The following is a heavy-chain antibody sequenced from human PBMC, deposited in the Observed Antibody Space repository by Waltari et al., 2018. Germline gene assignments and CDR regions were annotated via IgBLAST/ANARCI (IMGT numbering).Heavy chain of an antibody. Sequence: QVQLVESGGGVVQPGRSLRLSCAASGFTFSSYGMHWVRQAPGKGLEWVAVIWYDGSNKYYADSVKGRFTISRDNSKNTLYLQMNSLRAEDTAVYYCAKALYSSSWYYFDYWGQGTLVTVSS. CDR2: IWYDGSNK. D-gene: IGHD6-13*01. J-gene: IGHJ4*02. V-gene: IGHV3-33*06. CDR3: AKALYSSSWYYFDY. CDR1: GFTFSSYG.